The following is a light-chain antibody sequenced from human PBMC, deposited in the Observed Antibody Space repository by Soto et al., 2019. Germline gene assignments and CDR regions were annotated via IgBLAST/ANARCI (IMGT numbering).Light chain of an antibody. J-gene: IGKJ3*01. CDR3: QQYDNLPPGLP. CDR2: DAS. V-gene: IGKV1-33*01. CDR1: QDISNY. Sequence: DIQMTQSPSSLSASVGDRVTITCQASQDISNYLNWYQQKPGKAPKLLIYDASNLETGVPSRFSGSGSGTDFTFPNNSLQPEDIATYSRQQYDNLPPGLPFGPGTKVDIK.